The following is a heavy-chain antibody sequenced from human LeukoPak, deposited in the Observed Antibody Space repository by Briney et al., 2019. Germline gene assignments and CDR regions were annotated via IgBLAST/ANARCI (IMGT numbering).Heavy chain of an antibody. D-gene: IGHD3-10*01. CDR1: GYTFTSYD. Sequence: ASVKVSCKASGYTFTSYDINWVRQATGQGLEWMGWMNPNSGNTGYAQKFQGRVTMTRNTSISTAYMELSSLRSEDTAVYYCARVGRFGELSLPHDAFDIWGQGTMVTVSS. CDR2: MNPNSGNT. V-gene: IGHV1-8*01. CDR3: ARVGRFGELSLPHDAFDI. J-gene: IGHJ3*02.